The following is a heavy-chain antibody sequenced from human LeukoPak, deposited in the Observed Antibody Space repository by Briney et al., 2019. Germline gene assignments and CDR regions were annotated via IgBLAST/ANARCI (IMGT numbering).Heavy chain of an antibody. V-gene: IGHV4-34*01. CDR1: GGSFSGYY. J-gene: IGHJ4*02. D-gene: IGHD1-26*01. CDR3: ARGLSGSYWEGWDY. Sequence: SETLSLTCAVYGGSFSGYYWSWIRQPPGKGLEGIGEINHSRSTNYNPSLKSRVTISVDTSKNQFSLKLSSVTAADTAVYYCARGLSGSYWEGWDYWGQGTLVTVSS. CDR2: INHSRST.